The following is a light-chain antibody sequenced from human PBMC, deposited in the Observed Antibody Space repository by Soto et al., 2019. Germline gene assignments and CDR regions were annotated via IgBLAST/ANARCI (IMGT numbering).Light chain of an antibody. J-gene: IGLJ1*01. V-gene: IGLV1-40*01. CDR3: QSYDSSLSGPFYV. Sequence: QSVLTQPPSVSGAPGQRVTISCTGNSSNIGAGYDVHWYQQLPGTAPKLLIYGNSNRPSGVPDRFSGSKSGTSASLAITGLQAEDEADYYCQSYDSSLSGPFYVFGTGTKLTVL. CDR1: SSNIGAGYD. CDR2: GNS.